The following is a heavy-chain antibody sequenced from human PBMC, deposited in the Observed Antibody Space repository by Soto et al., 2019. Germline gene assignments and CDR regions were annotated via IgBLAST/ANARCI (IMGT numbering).Heavy chain of an antibody. CDR1: GFTFSSYG. J-gene: IGHJ4*02. Sequence: QVQLVESGGGVFQPGRSLRLSCAASGFTFSSYGMHWVRQAPGKGLEWVAVIWYDGSNKYYADSVKGRFTISRDNSKNTLYLQMNSLRAEDTAVYYCARDAITGTTGFDYWGQGTLVTVSS. CDR2: IWYDGSNK. D-gene: IGHD1-20*01. V-gene: IGHV3-33*01. CDR3: ARDAITGTTGFDY.